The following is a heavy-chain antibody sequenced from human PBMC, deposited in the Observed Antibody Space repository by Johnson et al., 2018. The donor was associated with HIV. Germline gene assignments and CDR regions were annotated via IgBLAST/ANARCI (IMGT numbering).Heavy chain of an antibody. CDR3: ATDLWGGSYLDVLDI. J-gene: IGHJ3*02. D-gene: IGHD1-26*01. Sequence: QVQLVESGGGVVPPGRSLRLSCAASGFTFSSYGMHWVRQIPGTGLEWVAVISYDGSNKYTVDSVKGRFTISRDNSKNTLYLQMNSLRPEDTAVYHGATDLWGGSYLDVLDIWGTGTMVTVSS. CDR1: GFTFSSYG. V-gene: IGHV3-30*03. CDR2: ISYDGSNK.